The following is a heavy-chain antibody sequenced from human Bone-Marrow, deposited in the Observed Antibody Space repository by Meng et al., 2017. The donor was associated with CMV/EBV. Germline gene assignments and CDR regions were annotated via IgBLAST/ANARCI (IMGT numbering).Heavy chain of an antibody. CDR1: GFTFSSYR. Sequence: GESLKISCAASGFTFSSYRMNWLRQAPGKGLEWVSSISRDGNYIYYTASVQGRFTISRDNAKNSLYLQMNSLRAEDMALYYCAKDWRRYCSSAFDYWGQGTLVTVSS. V-gene: IGHV3-21*04. CDR2: ISRDGNYI. CDR3: AKDWRRYCSSAFDY. D-gene: IGHD2-2*01. J-gene: IGHJ4*02.